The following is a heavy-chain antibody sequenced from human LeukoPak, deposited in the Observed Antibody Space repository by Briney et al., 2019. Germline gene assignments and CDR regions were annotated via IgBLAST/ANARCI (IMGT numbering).Heavy chain of an antibody. CDR3: ARGYCSSTSCYRPGGGFDP. V-gene: IGHV4-59*11. Sequence: PSETLSLTCTVSGGSISSHYWSWIRQPPGKGLEWIGYIYYSGSTNYNPSLKSRVTISVDTSKNQFSLKLSSVTAADTAVYYCARGYCSSTSCYRPGGGFDPWGQGTLVTVSS. D-gene: IGHD2-2*01. J-gene: IGHJ5*02. CDR2: IYYSGST. CDR1: GGSISSHY.